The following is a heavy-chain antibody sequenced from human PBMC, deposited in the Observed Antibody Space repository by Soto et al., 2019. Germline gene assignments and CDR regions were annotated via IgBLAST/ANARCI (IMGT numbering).Heavy chain of an antibody. CDR3: ARVKASYGYSFEY. Sequence: ASGFTFSCYAMHCVRHAPGKGLEWVAVISDDGSNKYYADSVKGRFTISRDNSKNTLYLQMNSLRAEDTSVYYCARVKASYGYSFEYWGQGTLVTVYS. J-gene: IGHJ4*02. D-gene: IGHD5-18*01. V-gene: IGHV3-30-3*01. CDR2: ISDDGSNK. CDR1: GFTFSCYA.